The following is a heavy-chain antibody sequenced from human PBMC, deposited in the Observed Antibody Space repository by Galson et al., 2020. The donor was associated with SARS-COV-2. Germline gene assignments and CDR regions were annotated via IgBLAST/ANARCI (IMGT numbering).Heavy chain of an antibody. J-gene: IGHJ4*02. CDR3: ARESPITMVLTFTLGKLGPPKKHFDY. V-gene: IGHV4-39*01. D-gene: IGHD3-10*01. CDR2: IFYGGST. Sequence: ETSETLSLTCTVSGGSISSDTYYWDWIRQPPGKGLEWIGTIFYGGSTFYNPSLKSRVTISVDTSKNQFSLKLSSVTAADTAVYYCARESPITMVLTFTLGKLGPPKKHFDYWGQGTLVTVSS. CDR1: GGSISSDTYY.